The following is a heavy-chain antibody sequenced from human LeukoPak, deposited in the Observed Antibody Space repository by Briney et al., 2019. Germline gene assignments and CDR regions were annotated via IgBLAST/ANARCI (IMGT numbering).Heavy chain of an antibody. Sequence: GGSLRLSCAASGFTFSNYCMNWVRQAPGKGLEWVSYISSSGSAMYYADSVRGRFTISRDNAENSLFLQMNSLRDEDTAVYYCARGAYGEYGGPAYWGQGTLVTVSS. D-gene: IGHD4-17*01. CDR3: ARGAYGEYGGPAY. CDR1: GFTFSNYC. CDR2: ISSSGSAM. V-gene: IGHV3-48*02. J-gene: IGHJ4*02.